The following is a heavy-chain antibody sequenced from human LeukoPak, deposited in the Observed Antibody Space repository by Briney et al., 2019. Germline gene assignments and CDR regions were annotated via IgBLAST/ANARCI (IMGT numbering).Heavy chain of an antibody. J-gene: IGHJ5*02. V-gene: IGHV4-61*08. CDR2: IYDSGST. Sequence: SETLSLTCTVSGDSISSGGYHWNWIRQRPGKGLEWIGYIYDSGSTNYSPSLKSRVTISVDTSKNQFSLKLSSVTAADTAVYYCARENLGLPWSGYGSGTRTLNNWFDPWGQGTLVTVSS. D-gene: IGHD3-10*01. CDR1: GDSISSGGYH. CDR3: ARENLGLPWSGYGSGTRTLNNWFDP.